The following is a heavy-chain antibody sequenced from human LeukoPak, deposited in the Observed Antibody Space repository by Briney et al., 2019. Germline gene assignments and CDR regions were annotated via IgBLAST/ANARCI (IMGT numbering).Heavy chain of an antibody. J-gene: IGHJ3*02. CDR3: ASPQPFSSGYYFGAFDI. V-gene: IGHV1-8*03. D-gene: IGHD3-22*01. Sequence: GASVKVSCKASGYTFTSYDINWVRQATGQGLEWMGWMNPNSGNTGYAQKFQGRVTITRNTSTSTAYMELRSLRSDDTAVYYCASPQPFSSGYYFGAFDIGGQGTRVTVSS. CDR1: GYTFTSYD. CDR2: MNPNSGNT.